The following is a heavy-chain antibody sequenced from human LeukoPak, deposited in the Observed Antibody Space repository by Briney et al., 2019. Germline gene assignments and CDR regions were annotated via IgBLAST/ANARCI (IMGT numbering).Heavy chain of an antibody. V-gene: IGHV3-23*01. J-gene: IGHJ4*02. CDR3: AKNASGGLDY. CDR1: GFTFRSYA. Sequence: GGSLRLSCAASGFTFRSYAMTWVRQAPGKGLEWVSAIGTLGDIAYYADSVRGRLTISRDNSKNTLYQQMTSLRAEDTAIYYCAKNASGGLDYWGQGTLVTVSS. D-gene: IGHD2-15*01. CDR2: IGTLGDIA.